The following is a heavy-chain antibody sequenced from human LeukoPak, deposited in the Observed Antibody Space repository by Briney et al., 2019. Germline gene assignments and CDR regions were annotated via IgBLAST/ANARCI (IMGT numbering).Heavy chain of an antibody. D-gene: IGHD3-22*01. V-gene: IGHV3-73*01. CDR1: GFTFSGSA. CDR2: IRSKANSYAT. J-gene: IGHJ6*02. CDR3: TTAPKDSSGCYPYYYYGMDV. Sequence: GGSLRLSCAASGFTFSGSAMHWVRQASGKGLEWVGRIRSKANSYATAYAASVKGRFTISRDDSKNTAYLQMNSLKTEDTAVYYCTTAPKDSSGCYPYYYYGMDVWGQGTTVTVSS.